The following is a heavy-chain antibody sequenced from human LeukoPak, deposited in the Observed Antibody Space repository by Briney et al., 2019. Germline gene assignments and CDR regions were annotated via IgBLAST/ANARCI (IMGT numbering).Heavy chain of an antibody. Sequence: SETLSLTCTVSGGSISSYWSWIRQPAGKGLEWIGSIYYSGSTYYNPSLKSRVTISVDTSKNQFSLKLSSVTAADTAVYYCARDSHRLMDVWGKGTTVTVSS. V-gene: IGHV4-39*07. J-gene: IGHJ6*04. CDR3: ARDSHRLMDV. CDR2: IYYSGST. CDR1: GGSISSY.